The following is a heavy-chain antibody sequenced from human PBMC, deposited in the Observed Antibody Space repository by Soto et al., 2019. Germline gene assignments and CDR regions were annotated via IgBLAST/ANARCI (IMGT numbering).Heavy chain of an antibody. Sequence: QVQLVQSGAEVKKPGSSVKVSCKASGGTFSSYAISWVRQAPGQGLEWMGGIIPIFGTANYAQKFQGRVTITADESTSTAYMELSSLRTEDTAVYYCASLWYYDFWSGLDYWGQGNLVTVSS. CDR3: ASLWYYDFWSGLDY. J-gene: IGHJ4*02. D-gene: IGHD3-3*01. CDR1: GGTFSSYA. CDR2: IIPIFGTA. V-gene: IGHV1-69*01.